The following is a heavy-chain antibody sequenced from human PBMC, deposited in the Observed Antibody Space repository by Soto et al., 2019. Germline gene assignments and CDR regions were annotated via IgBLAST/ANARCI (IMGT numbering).Heavy chain of an antibody. V-gene: IGHV4-34*01. Sequence: SETLSLTCAVYGGSFSGYYWSWIRQPPGKGLEWIGEINHSGSTNYNPSLKSRVTISVGTSKNQFSLKLSSVTAADTAVYYCARGTNYYGSGSYYNNRPFDYWGQGTLVTVSS. CDR1: GGSFSGYY. CDR3: ARGTNYYGSGSYYNNRPFDY. CDR2: INHSGST. D-gene: IGHD3-10*01. J-gene: IGHJ4*02.